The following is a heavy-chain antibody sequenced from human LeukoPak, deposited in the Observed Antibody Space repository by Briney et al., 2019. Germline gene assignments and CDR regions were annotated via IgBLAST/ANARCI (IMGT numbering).Heavy chain of an antibody. V-gene: IGHV3-48*03. D-gene: IGHD1-26*01. CDR3: ARDKVGATYYFDY. J-gene: IGHJ4*02. CDR2: ISSGGSTI. CDR1: GFTFSSYE. Sequence: PGGSLRLSCAASGFTFSSYEMNWVRQAPGKGLEGGSYISSGGSTIYYADAVKGRFTISRDTSKNSLYLQMKSLRAEDTAVYYCARDKVGATYYFDYWGQGTLVTVSS.